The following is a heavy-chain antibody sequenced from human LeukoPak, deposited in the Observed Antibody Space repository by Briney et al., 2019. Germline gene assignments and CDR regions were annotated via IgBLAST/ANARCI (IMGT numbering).Heavy chain of an antibody. D-gene: IGHD1-26*01. J-gene: IGHJ6*03. Sequence: GGSLRLSCAASGFTFSSYGMTWVRQAPGKGLEWVSYISSSSSTIYYADSVKGRFTISRDNAKSSLYLQMNSLRDEDTAVYYCARDPYSGSYGDYYYYYMDVWGKGTTVTISS. CDR2: ISSSSSTI. CDR1: GFTFSSYG. V-gene: IGHV3-48*02. CDR3: ARDPYSGSYGDYYYYYMDV.